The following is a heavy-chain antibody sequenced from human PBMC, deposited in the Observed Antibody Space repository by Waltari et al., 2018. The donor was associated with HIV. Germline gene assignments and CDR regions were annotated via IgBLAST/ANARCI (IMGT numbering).Heavy chain of an antibody. CDR3: ARTPERFLEWWYFDY. V-gene: IGHV4-39*01. CDR2: INYRGST. J-gene: IGHJ4*02. Sequence: QLQLQESGPGLVKPSETLSLTCTVSGGSISSSSYYWGWIRQPPGKGLEWIGSINYRGSTYYNPSLKSRVTISVDTSKNQFSLKLSSVTAADTAVYYCARTPERFLEWWYFDYWGQGTLVTVSS. CDR1: GGSISSSSYY. D-gene: IGHD3-3*01.